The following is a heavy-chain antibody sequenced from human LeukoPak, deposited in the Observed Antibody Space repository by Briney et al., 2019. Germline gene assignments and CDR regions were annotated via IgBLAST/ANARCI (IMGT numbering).Heavy chain of an antibody. CDR1: GGSISSYY. J-gene: IGHJ5*02. V-gene: IGHV4-59*08. CDR3: ARLSPRGNWFDP. CDR2: IYYRGST. D-gene: IGHD3-10*01. Sequence: SETLSLTCTVSGGSISSYYWSWIRQPPGKGLEWIGYIYYRGSTNYNPSLKSRVTISVDTSKNQFSLKLSSVTAADTAVYYCARLSPRGNWFDPWGQGTLVTVSS.